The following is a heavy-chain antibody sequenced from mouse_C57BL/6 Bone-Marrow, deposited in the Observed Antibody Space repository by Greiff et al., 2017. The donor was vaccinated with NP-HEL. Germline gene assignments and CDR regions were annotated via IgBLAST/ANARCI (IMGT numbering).Heavy chain of an antibody. D-gene: IGHD2-14*01. CDR2: IHPNSGST. CDR3: ARWGTAWFAY. V-gene: IGHV1-64*01. J-gene: IGHJ3*01. Sequence: LVESGAELVKPGASVKLSCKASGYTFTSYWMHWVKQRPGQGLEWIGMIHPNSGSTNYNEKFKSKATLTVDESSSTAYMQLSSLTSEDSAVYYCARWGTAWFAYWGQGTLVTVSA. CDR1: GYTFTSYW.